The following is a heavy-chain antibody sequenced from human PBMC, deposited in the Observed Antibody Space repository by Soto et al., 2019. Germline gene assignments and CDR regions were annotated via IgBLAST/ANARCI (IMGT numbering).Heavy chain of an antibody. CDR1: GFTVSSDH. CDR2: MYYGGTT. V-gene: IGHV3-53*02. D-gene: IGHD6-13*01. J-gene: IGHJ3*01. Sequence: EMQLVETGGGLIQPGGSLRLSCAASGFTVSSDHMSWVRQAPGKGLEWISVMYYGGTTYYADSVQGRFTISRDSSTKTLYLQMTDLRADDTAVYYCAREAAGFDLWGQGTMVTVSS. CDR3: AREAAGFDL.